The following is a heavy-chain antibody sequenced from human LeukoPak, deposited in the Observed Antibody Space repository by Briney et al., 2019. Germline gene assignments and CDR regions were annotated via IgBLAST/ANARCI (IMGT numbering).Heavy chain of an antibody. Sequence: GGSLRLSCAASGFTFSGYPMSWVRQAPGKGLEWVSAISGSGGSTYYADSVKGRFTISRDNSKNTLYLQMNSLRAEDTAVYYCAKGSYSSSWYNWFDPWGQGTLVTVSS. D-gene: IGHD6-13*01. V-gene: IGHV3-23*01. J-gene: IGHJ5*02. CDR3: AKGSYSSSWYNWFDP. CDR2: ISGSGGST. CDR1: GFTFSGYP.